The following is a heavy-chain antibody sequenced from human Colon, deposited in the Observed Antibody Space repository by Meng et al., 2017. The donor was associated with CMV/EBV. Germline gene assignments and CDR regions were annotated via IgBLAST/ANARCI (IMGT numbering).Heavy chain of an antibody. Sequence: GESLKISCAASGFTFSSYAMHWVRQAPGKGLEWVGRTRNKANSYTTEYAASVKGRFTISRDDSKNSLYLQMNSLKTEDTAVYYCASPLGDYWGQGTLVTVSS. CDR2: TRNKANSYTT. V-gene: IGHV3-72*01. CDR1: GFTFSSYA. CDR3: ASPLGDY. J-gene: IGHJ4*02.